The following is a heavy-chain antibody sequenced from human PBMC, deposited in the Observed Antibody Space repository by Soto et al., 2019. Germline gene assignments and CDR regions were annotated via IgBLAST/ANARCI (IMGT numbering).Heavy chain of an antibody. D-gene: IGHD1-7*01. Sequence: QVQLQASGPGLVKPSETLSLTCTVSGGSMSRHYWSWIRQPPGKGLEWIAYIYFSGSTNYNPSLRSGVTSSVDTSKSQFSLRVYPVTAADTAVYYCAREQGGTQYFDLWGRGTLVTVSS. CDR2: IYFSGST. V-gene: IGHV4-59*11. CDR3: AREQGGTQYFDL. CDR1: GGSMSRHY. J-gene: IGHJ2*01.